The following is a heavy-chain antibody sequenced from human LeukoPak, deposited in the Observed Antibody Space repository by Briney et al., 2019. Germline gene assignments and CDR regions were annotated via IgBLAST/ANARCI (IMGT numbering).Heavy chain of an antibody. CDR2: INHSGST. CDR3: ASGLSGWSHNDY. Sequence: PSETLSLTCTVSGGSISSYYWSWIRQPPGKGLEWIGEINHSGSTNYNPSLKSRVTISVDTSKNQFSLKLSSVTAADTAVYYCASGLSGWSHNDYWGQGTLVTVSS. V-gene: IGHV4-34*01. CDR1: GGSISSYY. D-gene: IGHD6-19*01. J-gene: IGHJ4*02.